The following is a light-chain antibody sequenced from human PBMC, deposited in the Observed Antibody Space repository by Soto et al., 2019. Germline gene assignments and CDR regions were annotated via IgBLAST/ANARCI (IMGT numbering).Light chain of an antibody. CDR1: QSISSY. CDR3: QQSYSTWT. V-gene: IGKV1-39*01. J-gene: IGKJ1*01. Sequence: DIQMTQSPSSLSASVGDRVTITCRAGQSISSYLNWYQQKPGKAPKLLIYAASSLQSGVPSRFSGSGSGTDFTLTISSLRPEDFATYYCQQSYSTWTFGQGTKVDIK. CDR2: AAS.